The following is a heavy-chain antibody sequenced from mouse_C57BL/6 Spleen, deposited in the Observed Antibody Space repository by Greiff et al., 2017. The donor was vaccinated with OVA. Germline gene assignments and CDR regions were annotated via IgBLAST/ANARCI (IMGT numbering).Heavy chain of an antibody. D-gene: IGHD2-3*01. CDR2: IDPSDSYT. CDR1: GYTFTSYW. CDR3: ASRYDGDY. Sequence: VQLQQPGAELVKPGASVKLSCKASGYTFTSYWMQWVKQRPGQGLEWIGEIDPSDSYTNYNQKFKGKATLTVDTSSSTAYMQLSSLTSEDSAVYYCASRYDGDYWGQGTTLTVSS. V-gene: IGHV1-50*01. J-gene: IGHJ2*01.